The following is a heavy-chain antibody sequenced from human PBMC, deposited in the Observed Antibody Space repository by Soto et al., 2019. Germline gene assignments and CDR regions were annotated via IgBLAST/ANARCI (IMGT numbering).Heavy chain of an antibody. Sequence: GASVKVSCKASGYTFSYYYMHWVRQAPGQGLEWMGIINPSGGRTSYAQKFQGRVTMTRDTSTSTVYMELSSLRSEDTAVYYCARDAGALDAFDIWGQGTMVTVSS. J-gene: IGHJ3*02. D-gene: IGHD7-27*01. CDR1: GYTFSYYY. V-gene: IGHV1-46*01. CDR2: INPSGGRT. CDR3: ARDAGALDAFDI.